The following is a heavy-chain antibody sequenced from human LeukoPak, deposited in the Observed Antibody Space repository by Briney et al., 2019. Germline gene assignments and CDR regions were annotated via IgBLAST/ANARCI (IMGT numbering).Heavy chain of an antibody. Sequence: SEPLSLTCTVSGGSISSYYWRWIRQPPGKGLEWIGYIYYSGSTNYNPPLKSRVTISVDTSKNQFSLKLSSVTAADTAVYYCAREPDDAFDIWGQGTMVTVSS. CDR3: AREPDDAFDI. CDR1: GGSISSYY. D-gene: IGHD2-2*01. CDR2: IYYSGST. V-gene: IGHV4-59*01. J-gene: IGHJ3*02.